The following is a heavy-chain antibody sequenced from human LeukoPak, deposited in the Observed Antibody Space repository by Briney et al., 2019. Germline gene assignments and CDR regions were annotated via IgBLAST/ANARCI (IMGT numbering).Heavy chain of an antibody. CDR1: GGSISSYY. Sequence: SETLSLTCSVSGGSISSYYWSWIRQPPGKGLEWIGCIYYSGSTNYNPSLKSRVTISVDTSKNQFSLKLSSVTAADTAVYYCARDGLWFGASFYYGMDVWGKGTTVTVSS. D-gene: IGHD3-10*01. J-gene: IGHJ6*04. CDR2: IYYSGST. CDR3: ARDGLWFGASFYYGMDV. V-gene: IGHV4-59*01.